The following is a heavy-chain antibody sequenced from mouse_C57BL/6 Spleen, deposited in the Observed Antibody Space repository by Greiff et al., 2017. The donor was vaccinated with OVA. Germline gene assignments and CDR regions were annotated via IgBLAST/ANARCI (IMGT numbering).Heavy chain of an antibody. CDR2: INPNNGGT. V-gene: IGHV1-26*01. Sequence: VQLQQSGPELVKPGASVKISCKASGYTFTDYYMNWVKQSHGKSLEWIGDINPNNGGTSYNQKFKGKATLTVDKSSSTAYMELRSLTSEDSAVYYCARVDDGFYYWGQGTSVTVSS. CDR3: ARVDDGFYY. CDR1: GYTFTDYY. J-gene: IGHJ4*01. D-gene: IGHD2-3*01.